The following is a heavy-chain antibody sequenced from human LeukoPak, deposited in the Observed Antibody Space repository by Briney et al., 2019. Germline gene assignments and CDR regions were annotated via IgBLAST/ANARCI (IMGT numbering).Heavy chain of an antibody. V-gene: IGHV3-23*01. CDR1: GFTFSSYA. J-gene: IGHJ1*01. D-gene: IGHD2/OR15-2a*01. CDR3: AIAHHTYYAPFQH. CDR2: ISGSGGST. Sequence: GGSLRLSCAASGFTFSSYAMSWVRQAPGKGLEWVSAISGSGGSTYYADSVKGRFTISSDNSKHTLYLQMTSLRAEDTAVYYCAIAHHTYYAPFQHWGQGTLVTVSS.